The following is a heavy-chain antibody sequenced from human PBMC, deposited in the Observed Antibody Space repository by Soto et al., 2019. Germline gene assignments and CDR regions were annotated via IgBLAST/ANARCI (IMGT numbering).Heavy chain of an antibody. CDR3: TRSEATGLDY. D-gene: IGHD1-26*01. CDR1: GGSMSSSNW. CDR2: AHHSGRT. V-gene: IGHV4-4*02. J-gene: IGHJ4*02. Sequence: PSEALCLTWTVSGGSMSSSNWWNWVRQSPGKGLEWIGEAHHSGRTNYNPSLKSRVTISVDKSKNHFSLKLSSVTAADTAVYYCTRSEATGLDYWGQGTLVTVSS.